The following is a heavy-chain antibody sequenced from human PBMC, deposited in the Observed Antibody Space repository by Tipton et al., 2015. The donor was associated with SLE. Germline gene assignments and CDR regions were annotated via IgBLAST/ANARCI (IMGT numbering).Heavy chain of an antibody. D-gene: IGHD7-27*01. CDR3: ALGAPWGSFDI. V-gene: IGHV4-38-2*02. CDR1: GYSISSGYY. J-gene: IGHJ3*02. CDR2: IYHSGST. Sequence: TLSLTCTVSGYSISSGYYWGWIRQPPGKGLEYIGSIYHSGSTFYNPSLKSRVTISVDTSKNQFSLKLSSVTAADTAVYFCALGAPWGSFDIWGQGTTVTVSS.